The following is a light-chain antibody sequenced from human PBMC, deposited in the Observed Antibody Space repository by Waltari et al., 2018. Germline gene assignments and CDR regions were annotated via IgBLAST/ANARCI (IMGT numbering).Light chain of an antibody. CDR3: HQCGNSPYN. V-gene: IGKV3-20*01. CDR1: HGLDSSY. Sequence: EIVLTQSPATLSLSPGERATLSCRASHGLDSSYLCWYQLRRGPAPRLLIFGASSRATGIPDGVSGRASGKDFTLTISRLEPEDFAVYFCHQCGNSPYNFGQGTTVEI. CDR2: GAS. J-gene: IGKJ2*01.